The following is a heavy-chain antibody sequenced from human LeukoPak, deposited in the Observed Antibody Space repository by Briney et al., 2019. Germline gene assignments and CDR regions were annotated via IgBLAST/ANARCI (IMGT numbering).Heavy chain of an antibody. CDR1: GYTFTGYY. CDR3: ARDIFPYCGGDCYVDY. CDR2: INPNSGGT. Sequence: ASVKVSRKASGYTFTGYYMHWVRQAPGQGLEWMGWINPNSGGTNYAQKFQGRVTMTRDTSISTAYMELSRLRSDDTAVYYCARDIFPYCGGDCYVDYWGQGTLVTVSS. J-gene: IGHJ4*02. V-gene: IGHV1-2*02. D-gene: IGHD2-21*02.